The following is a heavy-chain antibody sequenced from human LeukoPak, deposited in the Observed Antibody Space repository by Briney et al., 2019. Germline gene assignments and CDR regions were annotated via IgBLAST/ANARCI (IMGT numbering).Heavy chain of an antibody. J-gene: IGHJ6*03. CDR3: AKDGGRAGSKYYYYYYMDV. CDR1: GFTFDDYT. CDR2: ISWDGGST. D-gene: IGHD3-10*01. Sequence: QSGGSLRLSCAASGFTFDDYTMHWVRHAPGKGLEWVSLISWDGGSTYYADSVKGRFTISRDNSKNSLYLQMNSLRTEDTALYYCAKDGGRAGSKYYYYYYMDVWGKGTTVTVSS. V-gene: IGHV3-43*01.